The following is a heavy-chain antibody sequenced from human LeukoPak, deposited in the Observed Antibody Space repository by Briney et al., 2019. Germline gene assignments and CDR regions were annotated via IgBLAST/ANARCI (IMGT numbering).Heavy chain of an antibody. CDR2: IKHDGSAA. Sequence: GGSLRLSCAASGFIFSGYWMTWVRETPGKGLEWVANIKHDGSAANYMDSVRGRFTVSRDNAKNSLYLQMNSLRAEDTAVYYCARSNDSSGYYYWGADYYGMDVWGQGTTVTVSS. CDR1: GFIFSGYW. V-gene: IGHV3-7*03. D-gene: IGHD3-22*01. CDR3: ARSNDSSGYYYWGADYYGMDV. J-gene: IGHJ6*02.